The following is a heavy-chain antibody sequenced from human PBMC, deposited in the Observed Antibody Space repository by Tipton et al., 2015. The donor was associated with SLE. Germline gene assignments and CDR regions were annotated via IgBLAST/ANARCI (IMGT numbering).Heavy chain of an antibody. J-gene: IGHJ5*01. CDR3: ARGRDDYTYNRFDP. CDR2: INHSGST. V-gene: IGHV4-34*01. Sequence: TLSLTCAVYGGSFSGYYWSWIRQPPGKGLEWIGEINHSGSTNYNPSLKSRVTISVDTSKSQFSLNLSSVTAADTAVYYCARGRDDYTYNRFDPWGQGTLVTVTS. D-gene: IGHD4-11*01. CDR1: GGSFSGYY.